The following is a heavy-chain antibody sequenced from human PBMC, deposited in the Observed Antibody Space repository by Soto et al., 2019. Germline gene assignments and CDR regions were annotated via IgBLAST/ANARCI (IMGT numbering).Heavy chain of an antibody. CDR2: IYYSGST. V-gene: IGHV4-59*08. D-gene: IGHD3-10*01. Sequence: PSETLSLTCTLSGGSISSYYWSWIRQPPGKGLEWIGYIYYSGSTNYNPSLKSRVTISVDTSKNQFSLKLSSVTAADTAVYYCARPYGGSLDYWGQGTLVTVS. CDR3: ARPYGGSLDY. CDR1: GGSISSYY. J-gene: IGHJ4*02.